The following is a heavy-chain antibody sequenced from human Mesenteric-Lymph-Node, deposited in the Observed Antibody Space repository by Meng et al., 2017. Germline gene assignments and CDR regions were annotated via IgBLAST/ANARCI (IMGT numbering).Heavy chain of an antibody. CDR1: GYSIGSGYY. CDR3: ARDPNGDYFFDY. Sequence: SETLSLTCSVSGYSIGSGYYWGWIRQPPGKGLEWIGTVAHTGSTSYNPSLKSRVTISIDASKNQLYVKLSSVTAADTAVYYCARDPNGDYFFDYWGRGTLVTVSS. CDR2: VAHTGST. D-gene: IGHD4-17*01. V-gene: IGHV4-38-2*02. J-gene: IGHJ4*02.